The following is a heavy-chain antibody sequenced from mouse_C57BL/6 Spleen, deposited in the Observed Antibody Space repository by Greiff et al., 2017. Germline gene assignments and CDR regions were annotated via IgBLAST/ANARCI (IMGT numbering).Heavy chain of an antibody. D-gene: IGHD2-4*01. CDR2: ISYDGSN. CDR3: ARDYDYDGYFDV. CDR1: GYSITSGYY. J-gene: IGHJ1*03. V-gene: IGHV3-6*01. Sequence: EVQLVESGPGLVKPSQSLSLTCSVTGYSITSGYYWNWIRQFPGNKLEWMGYISYDGSNNYNPSLKNQISITRDTSKNQFFLKLNSVTTEDTATYYCARDYDYDGYFDVWGTVTTVTVSS.